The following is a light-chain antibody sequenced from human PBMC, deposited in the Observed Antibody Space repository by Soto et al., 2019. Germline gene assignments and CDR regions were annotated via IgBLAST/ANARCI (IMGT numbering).Light chain of an antibody. CDR2: AAS. Sequence: DLQMTQSPSSLSASVGDRVTITCRASQSLSSYLNWYQQKPGKAPKLLIYAASSLQSGVLSRFSGSGSGTDFTLTISSLQPEDFAPYYCLQSYSTPYTFGQGTKLEIK. CDR1: QSLSSY. CDR3: LQSYSTPYT. V-gene: IGKV1-39*01. J-gene: IGKJ2*01.